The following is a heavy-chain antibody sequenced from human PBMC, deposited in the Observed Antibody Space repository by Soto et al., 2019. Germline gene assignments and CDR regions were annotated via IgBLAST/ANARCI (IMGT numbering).Heavy chain of an antibody. CDR3: ARHLYYYYYGMDV. Sequence: PSETLSLTCTVSGGSISSRSYYWGWIRQPPGKGLEWIGSIYYSGSTYYNPSLKSRVTISVGTSKNQFSLKLSSVTAADTAVYYCARHLYYYYYGMDVWGQGTTVTVSS. J-gene: IGHJ6*02. CDR2: IYYSGST. CDR1: GGSISSRSYY. V-gene: IGHV4-39*01.